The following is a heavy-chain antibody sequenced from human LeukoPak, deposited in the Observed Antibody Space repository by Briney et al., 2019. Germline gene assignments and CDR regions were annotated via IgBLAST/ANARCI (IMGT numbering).Heavy chain of an antibody. Sequence: ASVKVSCKASGYTFTSYDINWVRQATGQGLEWMGWMNPNSGNTGYAQKFQGRVTITRNTSISKAYMELSSLRSEDTAVYYCASLIGGGYDEDAFDIWGQGTMVTVSS. CDR3: ASLIGGGYDEDAFDI. CDR1: GYTFTSYD. D-gene: IGHD5-12*01. CDR2: MNPNSGNT. J-gene: IGHJ3*02. V-gene: IGHV1-8*03.